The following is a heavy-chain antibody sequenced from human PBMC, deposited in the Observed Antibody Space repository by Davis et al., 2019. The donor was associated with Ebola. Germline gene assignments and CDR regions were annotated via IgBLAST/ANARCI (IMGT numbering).Heavy chain of an antibody. CDR1: GYTFTSYD. Sequence: AASVKVSCKASGYTFTSYDINWVRQATGQGLEWMGWMNPNSGNTGYAQKFQGRVTMTRNTSISTAYMELSSLRSEDTAVYYCASIWSGYYGMDVWGQGTTVTVSS. CDR3: ASIWSGYYGMDV. V-gene: IGHV1-8*01. CDR2: MNPNSGNT. D-gene: IGHD3-3*01. J-gene: IGHJ6*02.